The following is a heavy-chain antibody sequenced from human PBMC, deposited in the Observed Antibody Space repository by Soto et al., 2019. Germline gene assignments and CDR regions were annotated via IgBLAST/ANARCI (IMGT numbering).Heavy chain of an antibody. J-gene: IGHJ4*02. CDR1: GFMFNTYG. Sequence: QVQLVESGGGVVQPGRSLRLSCAASGFMFNTYGMHWVRQAPGKGLEWVAVIWYDGSNRYYADSVKGRFTISRDNSKNTLYLQMNSLRAEDTTVYYCARDGGNWNGEDYWGQGTLVTVSS. D-gene: IGHD1-1*01. CDR3: ARDGGNWNGEDY. CDR2: IWYDGSNR. V-gene: IGHV3-33*01.